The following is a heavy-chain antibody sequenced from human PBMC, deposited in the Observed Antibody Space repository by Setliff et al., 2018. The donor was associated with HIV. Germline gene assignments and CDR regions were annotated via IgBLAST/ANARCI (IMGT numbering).Heavy chain of an antibody. CDR2: VYHSGSI. V-gene: IGHV4-38-2*01. CDR1: GFSISRSYY. Sequence: SETLSLTCAVSGFSISRSYYWAWVRQPPGKGLEWIASVYHSGSIYYNPSLKSRVAISVDTSKNQFSLRVSSVTATDTAVYFCARGGGVAVTTTGGTASFDYWGQGTLVTVSS. J-gene: IGHJ4*02. D-gene: IGHD2-15*01. CDR3: ARGGGVAVTTTGGTASFDY.